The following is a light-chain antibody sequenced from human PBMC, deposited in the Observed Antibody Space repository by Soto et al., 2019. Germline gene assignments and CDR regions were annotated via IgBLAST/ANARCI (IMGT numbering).Light chain of an antibody. CDR3: QQYGDSTGWT. CDR1: QSVSSIY. CDR2: GAS. Sequence: EIVLTQSPCTLSLSPGERATLSCRASQSVSSIYLGWYQQKPGQAPRLLIYGASSRATGIPDRFSGSGSGTDFTLTISRLEPEDFAVYYCQQYGDSTGWTFGQGTKVDIK. V-gene: IGKV3-20*01. J-gene: IGKJ1*01.